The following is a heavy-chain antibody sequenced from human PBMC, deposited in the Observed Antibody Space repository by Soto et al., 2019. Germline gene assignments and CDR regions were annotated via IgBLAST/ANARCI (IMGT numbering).Heavy chain of an antibody. CDR1: GYTFTSYG. D-gene: IGHD6-19*01. Sequence: ASVKVSCKASGYTFTSYGISWVRQAPGQGLEWMGWISAYNGNTNYAQKLQGRVTMTTDTSTSTAYMELRSLRSDDTAVYYCARDLGVDIAVAGTGSYYWGQGTLVTVSS. V-gene: IGHV1-18*01. CDR3: ARDLGVDIAVAGTGSYY. CDR2: ISAYNGNT. J-gene: IGHJ4*02.